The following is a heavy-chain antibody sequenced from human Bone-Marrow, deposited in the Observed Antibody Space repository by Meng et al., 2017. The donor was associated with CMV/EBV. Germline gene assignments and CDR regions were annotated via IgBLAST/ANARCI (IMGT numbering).Heavy chain of an antibody. V-gene: IGHV1-8*01. CDR2: MNPTSGST. J-gene: IGHJ6*02. Sequence: ASVKVSCKASGYTFINYDINWVRQATGQGLEWMGWMNPTSGSTSYAQKFQGRVTMTRDTSTSTVYMELSSLRSEDTAVYYCAREGWLQYPRYYYYGMDVWGQGTTVTVSS. CDR3: AREGWLQYPRYYYYGMDV. D-gene: IGHD4-11*01. CDR1: GYTFINYD.